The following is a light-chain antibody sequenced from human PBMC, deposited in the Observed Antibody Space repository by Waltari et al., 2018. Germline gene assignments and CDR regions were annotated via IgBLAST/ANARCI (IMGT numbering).Light chain of an antibody. CDR1: SSDVGGYKF. J-gene: IGLJ2*01. V-gene: IGLV2-14*03. Sequence: QSALTQPASVSGPPGQSITISCTGTSSDVGGYKFVSWYQQHPGKAPKLIIYDVNNRASGVCYRFSGSKSGNTASLTISGLQAEDEADYYCSSYTSDSTLVLFGGGTKLTVL. CDR2: DVN. CDR3: SSYTSDSTLVL.